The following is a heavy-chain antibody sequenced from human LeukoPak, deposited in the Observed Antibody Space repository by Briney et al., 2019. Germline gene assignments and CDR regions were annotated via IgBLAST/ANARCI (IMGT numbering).Heavy chain of an antibody. CDR1: GGSISSGSYY. Sequence: PSETLSLTCTVSGGSISSGSYYWSWIRQPAGKGLEWIGRIYTSGSTNYNPSLKSRVTISLDTSKNQFSLKLSSVTAADTAVYYCARGLLWFGEEFDYWGQGTLVTVSS. CDR3: ARGLLWFGEEFDY. V-gene: IGHV4-61*02. CDR2: IYTSGST. J-gene: IGHJ4*02. D-gene: IGHD3-10*01.